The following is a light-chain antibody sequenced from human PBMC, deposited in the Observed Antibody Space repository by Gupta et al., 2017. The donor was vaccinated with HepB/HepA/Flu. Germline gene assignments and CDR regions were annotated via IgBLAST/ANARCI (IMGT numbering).Light chain of an antibody. J-gene: IGKJ3*01. CDR3: MQALQTVT. CDR1: QSLLHSNGYNY. CDR2: LGS. V-gene: IGKV2-28*01. Sequence: DIVMTQSLLSLPVNPGEPASISCRSSQSLLHSNGYNYLDWYLQKPGQSPHLLIYLGSHRASGVPDRFSGSGSGTDFTLRISRVEAEDVGVYYCMQALQTVTFGPGTKVDIK.